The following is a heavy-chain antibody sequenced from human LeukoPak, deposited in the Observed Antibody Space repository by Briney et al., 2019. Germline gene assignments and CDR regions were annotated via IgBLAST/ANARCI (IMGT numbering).Heavy chain of an antibody. CDR2: MNPNSGNT. CDR1: GYTFTSYD. Sequence: ASVKVSCKASGYTFTSYDINWVRQATGQGLEWMGWMNPNSGNTGYAQKFQGRVTMTRNPSISTAYMELSSLRSEDTAVYYCAREGYSSSWYDSYYYYYMDVWGKGTTVTVSS. J-gene: IGHJ6*03. V-gene: IGHV1-8*01. CDR3: AREGYSSSWYDSYYYYYMDV. D-gene: IGHD6-13*01.